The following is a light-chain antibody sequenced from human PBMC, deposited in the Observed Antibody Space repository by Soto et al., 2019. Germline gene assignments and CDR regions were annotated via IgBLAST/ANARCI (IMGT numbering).Light chain of an antibody. CDR2: ETS. J-gene: IGKJ4*01. CDR3: QQTRSYPST. CDR1: QGIDSY. Sequence: IQLTPSPSSLSASVGDRFTITWRASQGIDSYLAWYQQRPGKVPQLLIYETSTLQSGVSSRFSGSGSGTDFTLTISSLQAEDFATYYCQQTRSYPSTFGGGTKVDIK. V-gene: IGKV1-9*01.